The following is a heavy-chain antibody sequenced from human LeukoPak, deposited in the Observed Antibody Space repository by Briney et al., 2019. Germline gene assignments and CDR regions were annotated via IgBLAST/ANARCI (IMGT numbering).Heavy chain of an antibody. CDR3: ARSNRYYYYYMDV. CDR2: IYTSGST. Sequence: SETLSLTCTVSGGSISSYYWSWIRQPPGKGLEWIGYIYTSGSTNYNPSLKSRVTISVDTPKNQFSLKLSSVTAADTAAYYCARSNRYYYYYMDVWGKGTTVTVSS. V-gene: IGHV4-4*09. CDR1: GGSISSYY. D-gene: IGHD1-14*01. J-gene: IGHJ6*03.